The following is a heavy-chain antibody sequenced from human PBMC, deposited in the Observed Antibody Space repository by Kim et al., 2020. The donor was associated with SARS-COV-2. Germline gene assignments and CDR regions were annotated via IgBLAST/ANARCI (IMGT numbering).Heavy chain of an antibody. Sequence: SETLSLTCTVSGGSISSSSYYWGWIRQPPGKGLEWIGSIYYSGSTYYNPSLKSRVTISVDTSKNQFSLKLISVTAADTAVYYCARRGGDIVVVPAARPIDAFDIWGQGTMGTVSS. J-gene: IGHJ3*02. V-gene: IGHV4-39*07. CDR3: ARRGGDIVVVPAARPIDAFDI. CDR2: IYYSGST. CDR1: GGSISSSSYY. D-gene: IGHD2-2*01.